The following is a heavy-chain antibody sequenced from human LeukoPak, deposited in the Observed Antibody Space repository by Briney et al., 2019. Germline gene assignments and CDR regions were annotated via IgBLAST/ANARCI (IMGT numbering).Heavy chain of an antibody. Sequence: GGSLRLSCAASGFTFSSYGMIWVRLAPGKGLEWVAFIRYDGSDKYYADSVKGRFTISRDNSKSTLDLQMNSLRVEDTAVYYCAKDRYSSSSTFSVNPFDYWGQGILVTVSS. CDR1: GFTFSSYG. D-gene: IGHD2-2*01. V-gene: IGHV3-30*02. J-gene: IGHJ4*02. CDR2: IRYDGSDK. CDR3: AKDRYSSSSTFSVNPFDY.